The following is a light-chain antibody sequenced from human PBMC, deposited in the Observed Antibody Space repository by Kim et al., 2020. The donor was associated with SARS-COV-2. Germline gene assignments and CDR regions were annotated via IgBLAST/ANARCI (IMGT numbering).Light chain of an antibody. CDR2: DVS. CDR1: SSDVETYNL. CDR3: CSYAGGPYV. V-gene: IGLV2-23*02. Sequence: QSALTPPASVSGSPGQSLTISCTGTSSDVETYNLVSWYQHHPGKAPKFMIYDVSKRTSGVSSRFSGSKSGNTASLTISDLQAEDEAYYYCCSYAGGPYVFGTGTQLTVL. J-gene: IGLJ1*01.